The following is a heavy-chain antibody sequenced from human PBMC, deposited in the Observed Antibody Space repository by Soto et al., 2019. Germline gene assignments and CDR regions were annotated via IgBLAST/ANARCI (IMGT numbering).Heavy chain of an antibody. V-gene: IGHV3-33*01. J-gene: IGHJ4*02. CDR1: GFTFSSYG. Sequence: QVQLVESGGGVGQPGRSLRLSCAASGFTFSSYGMHWVRQAPGKGLEWVAVIWYDGTNTYYADSLKGRFTISRDNSKNRLYLQMNNLRAEDTAVYYCATASGGNWNEFDYWGQGTLVTVSS. CDR3: ATASGGNWNEFDY. D-gene: IGHD1-20*01. CDR2: IWYDGTNT.